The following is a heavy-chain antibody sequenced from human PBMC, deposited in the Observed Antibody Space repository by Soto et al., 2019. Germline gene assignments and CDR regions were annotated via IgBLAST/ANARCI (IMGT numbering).Heavy chain of an antibody. V-gene: IGHV3-9*01. CDR3: AKDYDSSGYPSFDY. D-gene: IGHD3-22*01. CDR2: ISWNSGSI. CDR1: GFTFGDYA. Sequence: HPXGSLKLSCAASGFTFGDYAMHWVRQAPGKGLEWVSGISWNSGSIGYADSVKGRFTISRDNAKNSLYLQMNSLRAEDTALYYCAKDYDSSGYPSFDYWGQGTLVTVPS. J-gene: IGHJ4*02.